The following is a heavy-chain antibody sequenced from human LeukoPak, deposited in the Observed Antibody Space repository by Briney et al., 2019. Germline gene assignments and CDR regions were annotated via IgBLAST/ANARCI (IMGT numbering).Heavy chain of an antibody. CDR1: GFTFNGYW. Sequence: GGSLRLSCVASGFTFNGYWMYWVRQAPGKGLVSVSRINSDGSIISYADSVKGRFTISRDNAESTLHLQMNSLRAEDTGVYYCARKQWSALPPDSWGQGTLVTVSS. CDR2: INSDGSII. CDR3: ARKQWSALPPDS. J-gene: IGHJ4*02. D-gene: IGHD6-19*01. V-gene: IGHV3-74*01.